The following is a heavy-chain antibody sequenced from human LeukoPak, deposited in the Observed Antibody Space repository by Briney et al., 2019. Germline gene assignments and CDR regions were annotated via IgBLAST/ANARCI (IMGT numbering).Heavy chain of an antibody. V-gene: IGHV3-66*02. CDR2: IYSGGST. Sequence: GGSLRLSCAASGFTVSSNYMSWVRQAPGKGLEWVSVIYSGGSTYYADTVKGRFTISRDNSKNTLYLQMNSLRAEDTAVYYCASRLSEVPAAQKPWGQGTLVTVSS. CDR3: ASRLSEVPAAQKP. CDR1: GFTVSSNY. J-gene: IGHJ5*02. D-gene: IGHD2-2*01.